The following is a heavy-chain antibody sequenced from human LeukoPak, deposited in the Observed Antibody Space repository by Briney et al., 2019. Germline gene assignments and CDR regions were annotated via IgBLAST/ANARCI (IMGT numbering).Heavy chain of an antibody. CDR2: IYYSGTT. CDR1: GGSIRNYY. CDR3: ARDGAGMASDF. J-gene: IGHJ4*02. Sequence: SETLSLTCTVSGGSIRNYYWSWIRQTPGKGLEWIGYIYYSGTTNYNPSLRSRVTISVDMSKNQFSLRLKSVTAADTAVYYCARDGAGMASDFWGQGTLVTVSS. D-gene: IGHD6-13*01. V-gene: IGHV4-59*01.